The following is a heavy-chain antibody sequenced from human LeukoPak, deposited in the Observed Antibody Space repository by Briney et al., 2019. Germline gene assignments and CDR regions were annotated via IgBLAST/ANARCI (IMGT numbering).Heavy chain of an antibody. CDR2: ISSSGSTT. V-gene: IGHV3-11*04. CDR3: ARNYYYNSSRPWTRNRPGAFDI. J-gene: IGHJ3*02. CDR1: GFTFSDYY. D-gene: IGHD3-22*01. Sequence: GGSLRLSCAASGFTFSDYYMSWIRQAPGKGLEWVSYISSSGSTTYYADSVRGRFTNSRDNDKNSLYLQMNSLRAKDTAAYYSARNYYYNSSRPWTRNRPGAFDIWCQGTMVTVSS.